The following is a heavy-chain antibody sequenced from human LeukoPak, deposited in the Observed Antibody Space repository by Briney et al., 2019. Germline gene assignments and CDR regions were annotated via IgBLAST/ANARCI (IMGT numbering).Heavy chain of an antibody. CDR2: TYYRSKWYY. V-gene: IGHV6-1*01. D-gene: IGHD1-26*01. CDR3: ARDPVGGSTIFDY. Sequence: SQTLSLTCAISGDSVSSDSAAWNWIRQSPSRGLEWLGRTYYRSKWYYDYAVAVKSRISINPDTSKNQFSLQLSSVTPEDTAVYYCARDPVGGSTIFDYWGQGTLVTVSS. J-gene: IGHJ4*02. CDR1: GDSVSSDSAA.